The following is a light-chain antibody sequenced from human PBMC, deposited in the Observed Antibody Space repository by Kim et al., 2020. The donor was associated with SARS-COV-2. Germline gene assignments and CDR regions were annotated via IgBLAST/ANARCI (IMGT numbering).Light chain of an antibody. CDR3: QAWDSSTV. Sequence: VSVSPGQTASITCSGDKLGDKYACWYQQKPGQSPVLVIYQDSKRPSGIPERFSGPNSGNTATLTISGTQAMDEADYYCQAWDSSTVFGTGTKVTVL. V-gene: IGLV3-1*01. CDR2: QDS. J-gene: IGLJ1*01. CDR1: KLGDKY.